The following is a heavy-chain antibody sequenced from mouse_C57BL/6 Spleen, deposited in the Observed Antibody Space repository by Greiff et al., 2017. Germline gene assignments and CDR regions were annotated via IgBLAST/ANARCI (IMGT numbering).Heavy chain of an antibody. V-gene: IGHV1-50*01. CDR3: ARRAYYYGIWYFDV. CDR1: GYTFTSYW. D-gene: IGHD1-1*01. J-gene: IGHJ1*03. Sequence: QVQLQQPGAELVKPGASVKLSCKASGYTFTSYWMQWVKQRPGQGLEWIGEIDPSDSYTNYNQKFKGKATLTVDTSSSTAYMQLSSLTSEDSAVYYCARRAYYYGIWYFDVWGTGTTVTVSS. CDR2: IDPSDSYT.